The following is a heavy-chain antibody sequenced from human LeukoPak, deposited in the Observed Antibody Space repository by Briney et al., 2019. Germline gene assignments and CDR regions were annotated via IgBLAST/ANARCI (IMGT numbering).Heavy chain of an antibody. CDR1: GFTFDDYG. CDR2: INWNGVST. V-gene: IGHV3-20*04. Sequence: GGSLRLSCAASGFTFDDYGMSWVRHAPGKGLEWVSGINWNGVSTGYVDSVNGRFTISRDNAKNSLYLQMNSLRAEDTALYYCARDILYDSSGYSLDYWGQGTLVTVSS. CDR3: ARDILYDSSGYSLDY. J-gene: IGHJ4*02. D-gene: IGHD3-22*01.